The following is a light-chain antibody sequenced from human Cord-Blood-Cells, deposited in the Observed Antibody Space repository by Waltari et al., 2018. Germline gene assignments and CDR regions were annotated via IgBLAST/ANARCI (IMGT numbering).Light chain of an antibody. J-gene: IGKJ2*03. CDR1: QSVSSN. CDR3: QQYNNWYS. CDR2: GAS. V-gene: IGKV3D-15*01. Sequence: EIVMTQSPATLSVSPGERATLSCRPSQSVSSNLAWYQQKPGQAPRLLIYGASTRATGSPARCSGSASGTEFTLTISSLQSEDFAVYYCQQYNNWYSFGQGTKLEIK.